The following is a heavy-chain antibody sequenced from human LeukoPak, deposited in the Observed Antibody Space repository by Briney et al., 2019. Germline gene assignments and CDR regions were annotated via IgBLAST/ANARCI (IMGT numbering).Heavy chain of an antibody. CDR2: IYSGGTT. D-gene: IGHD1-26*01. CDR1: GFTVSSNY. Sequence: GGSLRLPCAVSGFTVSSNYMSWVRQAPGKGLEWVSVIYSGGTTFYADSVKGRFIISRDSSKNTLFLQMNSLRAEDTAAYYCARDSSGSLHGAFEIWGRGQMVPGSS. CDR3: ARDSSGSLHGAFEI. J-gene: IGHJ3*02. V-gene: IGHV3-53*01.